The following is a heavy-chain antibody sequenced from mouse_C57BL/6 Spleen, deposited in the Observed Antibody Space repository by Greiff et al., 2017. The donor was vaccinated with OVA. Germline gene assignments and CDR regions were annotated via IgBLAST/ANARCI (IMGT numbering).Heavy chain of an antibody. CDR3: ARSGGNWAMDY. V-gene: IGHV1-52*01. CDR2: IDPSDSET. CDR1: GYTFTSYW. Sequence: VQLQQPGAELVRPGSSVKLSCKASGYTFTSYWMHWVKQRPIQGLEWIGNIDPSDSETHYNQKFKDKATLTVDKSSSTAYMQLSSLTSEDSAVYYCARSGGNWAMDYWGQGTSVTVSA. D-gene: IGHD4-1*01. J-gene: IGHJ4*01.